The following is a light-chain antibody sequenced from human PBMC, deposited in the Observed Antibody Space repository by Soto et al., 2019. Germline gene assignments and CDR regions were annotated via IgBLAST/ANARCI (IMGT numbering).Light chain of an antibody. Sequence: DIVMTQSPLSLPVTPGEPASISCRSSQSLLSSNGNNYLNWYLQKPGQSPQLLIYLGSNRASGVPDRFSGSGSGTDFTLKISRVEAEDVGVYYCMQALQTPLTFGGGTKVEIK. CDR2: LGS. CDR3: MQALQTPLT. V-gene: IGKV2-28*01. CDR1: QSLLSSNGNNY. J-gene: IGKJ4*01.